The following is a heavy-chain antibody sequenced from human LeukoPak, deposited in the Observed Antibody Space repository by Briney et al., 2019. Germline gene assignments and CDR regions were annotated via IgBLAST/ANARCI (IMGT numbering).Heavy chain of an antibody. CDR3: AKDLADYGDYALPGYYYYGMDV. Sequence: GGSLRLSCAASGFTFSSYGMHWVRQAPGKGLEWVAVISYDGSNKYYADSVKGRFTISRDNSKNTLYLQMNSLRAEDTAVYYCAKDLADYGDYALPGYYYYGMDVWGQGTTVTVSS. CDR2: ISYDGSNK. V-gene: IGHV3-30*18. J-gene: IGHJ6*02. CDR1: GFTFSSYG. D-gene: IGHD4-17*01.